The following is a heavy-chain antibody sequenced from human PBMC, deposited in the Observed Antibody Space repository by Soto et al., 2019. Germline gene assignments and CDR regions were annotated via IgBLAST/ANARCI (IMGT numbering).Heavy chain of an antibody. D-gene: IGHD6-19*01. V-gene: IGHV3-30*18. CDR1: GFTFSSYG. CDR3: AKDKLAVAGTRKNWYFDL. J-gene: IGHJ2*01. Sequence: QVQLVESGGGVVQPGRSLRLSCAASGFTFSSYGMHWVRQAPGKGLGWVAVISYDGSNKYYADSVKGRFTISRDNSKNTLYLQMNSLRAEDTAVYYCAKDKLAVAGTRKNWYFDLWGRGTLVTVSS. CDR2: ISYDGSNK.